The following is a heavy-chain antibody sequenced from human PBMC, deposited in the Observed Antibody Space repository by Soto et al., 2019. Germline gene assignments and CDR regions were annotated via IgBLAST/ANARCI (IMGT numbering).Heavy chain of an antibody. V-gene: IGHV1-69*12. Sequence: QVQLVQSGAEVKKPGSSVKVSYKASGGTFSSYAISWVRQAPGQGLEWMGGIIPIFGTSNYAQKFQDRVTITADESTSTAYMEPSSLRSDDTAVYYCARDHLDGDYDPTDYWGQGTLVTVSS. D-gene: IGHD4-17*01. CDR1: GGTFSSYA. CDR3: ARDHLDGDYDPTDY. J-gene: IGHJ4*02. CDR2: IIPIFGTS.